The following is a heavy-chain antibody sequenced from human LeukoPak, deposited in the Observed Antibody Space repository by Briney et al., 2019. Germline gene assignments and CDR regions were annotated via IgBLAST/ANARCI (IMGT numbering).Heavy chain of an antibody. V-gene: IGHV3-48*01. CDR2: ISSSSSTI. CDR1: GFTFTTYS. CDR3: VGYYFDH. Sequence: GGSLRLSCAASGFTFTTYSMNRVRQAPGKGLEWVSYISSSSSTIYYADSVKGRFTISRDNSKNTLYLQMNTLRAEDTAVYYCVGYYFDHWGQGTLVTVSS. J-gene: IGHJ4*02.